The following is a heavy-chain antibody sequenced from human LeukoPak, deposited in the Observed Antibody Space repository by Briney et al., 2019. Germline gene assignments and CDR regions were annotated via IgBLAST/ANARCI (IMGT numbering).Heavy chain of an antibody. CDR2: IYYSGST. CDR1: GGSFSGYY. Sequence: PSETLSLTCAVYGGSFSGYYWSWIRQPPGKGLEWIGYIYYSGSTYYNPSLKSRVTISVDTSKNQFSLKLSSVTAADTAVYYCARDRASYYYDSSGYFDYWGQGTLVTVSS. D-gene: IGHD3-22*01. J-gene: IGHJ4*02. V-gene: IGHV4-34*09. CDR3: ARDRASYYYDSSGYFDY.